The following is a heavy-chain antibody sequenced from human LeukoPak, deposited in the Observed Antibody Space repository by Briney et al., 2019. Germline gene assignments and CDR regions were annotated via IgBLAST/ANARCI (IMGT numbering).Heavy chain of an antibody. CDR3: ARLRGYTYGNPGY. CDR1: GGSISTSSSYY. J-gene: IGHJ4*02. CDR2: IYYTGDT. Sequence: SETLSLTCTVPGGSISTSSSYYWGWIRQPPGKGLEWIGSIYYTGDTYYNSSLKSRVTISVDTSKNQSALKLTSVTAADTALYYCARLRGYTYGNPGYWGQGSLVTVSS. D-gene: IGHD5-18*01. V-gene: IGHV4-39*01.